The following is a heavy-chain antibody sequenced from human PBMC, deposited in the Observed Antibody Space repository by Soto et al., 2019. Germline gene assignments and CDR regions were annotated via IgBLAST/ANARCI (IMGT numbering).Heavy chain of an antibody. CDR1: GFTFSSSG. V-gene: IGHV3-30*18. CDR3: AKGEGLRVNYFDY. J-gene: IGHJ4*02. Sequence: GGSLRLSCAASGFTFSSSGMHWVRQAPGKGLEWVAVISYDGSNKYYADSVKGRFTISRDNSKNTLYLQMNSLRVEDTAVYYCAKGEGLRVNYFDYWGQGTLVTVSS. CDR2: ISYDGSNK. D-gene: IGHD4-17*01.